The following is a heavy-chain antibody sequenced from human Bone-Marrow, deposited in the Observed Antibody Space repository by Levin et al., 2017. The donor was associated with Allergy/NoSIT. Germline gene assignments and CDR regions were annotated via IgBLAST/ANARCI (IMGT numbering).Heavy chain of an antibody. Sequence: SETLSLTCAAYGGSFSGYYWSWIRQPPGKGLEWIGEINHSGSTNYNPSLKSRVTISADTSKNQFSLKLSTVTAADTAVYYCAREKPYYDSSGNYYGGSVALWGRGTLVTVSS. CDR2: INHSGST. V-gene: IGHV4-34*01. J-gene: IGHJ2*01. CDR1: GGSFSGYY. D-gene: IGHD3-22*01. CDR3: AREKPYYDSSGNYYGGSVAL.